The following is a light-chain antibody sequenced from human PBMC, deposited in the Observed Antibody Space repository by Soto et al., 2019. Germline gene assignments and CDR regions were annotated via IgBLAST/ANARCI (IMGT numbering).Light chain of an antibody. Sequence: EIVLTQSPATLSLSPGERATLSCRASQSVSNYLAWYQQKPGQAPRLLIYGASSRATGIPDRFSGSGSGTDFTLTISRLEPEDFAVYHCQQYGSSPLTFGGGTKVEIK. CDR3: QQYGSSPLT. CDR2: GAS. J-gene: IGKJ4*01. V-gene: IGKV3-20*01. CDR1: QSVSNY.